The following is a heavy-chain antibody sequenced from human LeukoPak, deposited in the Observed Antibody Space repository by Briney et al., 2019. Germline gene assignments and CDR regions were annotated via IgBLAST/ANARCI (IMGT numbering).Heavy chain of an antibody. Sequence: ASVKVSCKASGYTFTSYDINWVRQATGQGLEWMGWINPNSGGTNYAQKFQGRVTMTRDTSISTAYMELSRLRSDDTAVYYCARVGQQLVPSDAFDIWGQGTMVTVSS. CDR3: ARVGQQLVPSDAFDI. D-gene: IGHD6-13*01. V-gene: IGHV1-2*02. J-gene: IGHJ3*02. CDR2: INPNSGGT. CDR1: GYTFTSYD.